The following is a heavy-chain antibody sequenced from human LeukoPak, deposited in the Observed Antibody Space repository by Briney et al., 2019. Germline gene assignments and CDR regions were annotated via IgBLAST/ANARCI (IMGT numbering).Heavy chain of an antibody. CDR1: GYTFTGYY. D-gene: IGHD6-25*01. V-gene: IGHV1-2*02. CDR3: ARGRAASGRGVNNCGDL. CDR2: INPNSGGT. Sequence: RASVKVSCKASGYTFTGYYMHWVRQAPGQGLEWMGWINPNSGGTNYAQKLQGRVTMTGDTSISTAYMELSRLRSDDTAVYYCARGRAASGRGVNNCGDLWGKGTGVSVSS. J-gene: IGHJ5*02.